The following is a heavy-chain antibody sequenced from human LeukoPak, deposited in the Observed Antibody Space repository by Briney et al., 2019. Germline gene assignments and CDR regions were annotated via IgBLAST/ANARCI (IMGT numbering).Heavy chain of an antibody. V-gene: IGHV3-23*01. Sequence: GGALRLSCAASGFTFSSYTMTWVRQAPGKGLEWVSSIFPSGGEIHYADSVRGRFTISRDNSKSTLSLQMNSLRAEDTAIYYCATYRQVLLPFESWGQGTLVTVSS. D-gene: IGHD2-8*02. CDR2: IFPSGGEI. CDR1: GFTFSSYT. CDR3: ATYRQVLLPFES. J-gene: IGHJ4*02.